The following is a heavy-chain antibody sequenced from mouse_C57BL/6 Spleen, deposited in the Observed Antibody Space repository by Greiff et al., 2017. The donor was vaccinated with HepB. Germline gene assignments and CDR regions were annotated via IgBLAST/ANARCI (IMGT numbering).Heavy chain of an antibody. J-gene: IGHJ4*01. D-gene: IGHD1-1*01. CDR2: IDPENGDT. Sequence: VQLQQSGAELVRPGASVKLSCTASGFNIKDDYMHWVKQRPEQGLEWIGWIDPENGDTEYASKFQGKATITADTSSNTAYLQLSSLTSEDTAVYYCTTNYYGSKSYYYAMDYWGQGTSVTVSS. V-gene: IGHV14-4*01. CDR3: TTNYYGSKSYYYAMDY. CDR1: GFNIKDDY.